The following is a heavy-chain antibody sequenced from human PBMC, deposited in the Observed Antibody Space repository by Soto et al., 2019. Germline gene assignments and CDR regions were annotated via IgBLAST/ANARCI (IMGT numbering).Heavy chain of an antibody. CDR3: TTDIEYSSAPGAFDI. CDR2: IKSKTDGGTT. Sequence: GGSLRLSCAASGFTFSNAWMSWVRQAPGKGLEWVGRIKSKTDGGTTDYAAPVKGRFTISRDDSKNTLYLQMNSLKTEDTAVYYCTTDIEYSSAPGAFDICGQGTMVTVSS. J-gene: IGHJ3*02. CDR1: GFTFSNAW. V-gene: IGHV3-15*01. D-gene: IGHD6-19*01.